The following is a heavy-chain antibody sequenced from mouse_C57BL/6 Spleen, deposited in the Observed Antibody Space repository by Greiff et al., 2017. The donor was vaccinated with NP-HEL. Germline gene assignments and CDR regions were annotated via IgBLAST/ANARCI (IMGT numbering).Heavy chain of an antibody. CDR1: GFTFSSYA. CDR2: ISDGGSYT. V-gene: IGHV5-4*03. D-gene: IGHD1-1*01. CDR3: ARGVTTVVATGAY. J-gene: IGHJ3*01. Sequence: DVMLVESGGGLVKPGGSLKLSCAASGFTFSSYAMSWVRQTPEKRLEWVATISDGGSYTYYPDNVKGRFTISRDNAKNNLYLQMSHLKSEDTAMYYCARGVTTVVATGAYWGQGTLVTVSA.